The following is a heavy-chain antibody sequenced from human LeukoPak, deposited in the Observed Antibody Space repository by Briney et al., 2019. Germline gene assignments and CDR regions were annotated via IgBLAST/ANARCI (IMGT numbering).Heavy chain of an antibody. V-gene: IGHV3-23*01. J-gene: IGHJ4*02. CDR3: AKDGIVGAQGLDY. CDR1: GFTFSSYG. D-gene: IGHD1-26*01. Sequence: GGSLRLSCAAPGFTFSSYGMSWVRQAPGKGLEWVSAISGSGGSTYYADSVKGRFTISRDNSKNTLYLQMNSLRAEDTAVYYCAKDGIVGAQGLDYWGQGTLVTVSS. CDR2: ISGSGGST.